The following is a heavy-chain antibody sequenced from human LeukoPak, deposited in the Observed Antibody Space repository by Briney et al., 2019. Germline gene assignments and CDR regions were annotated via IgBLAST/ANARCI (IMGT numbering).Heavy chain of an antibody. CDR2: ISWNSGSI. D-gene: IGHD2-15*01. V-gene: IGHV3-9*01. Sequence: PGRSLRLSCAASGFTFDDYAMHWVRQAPGKGLEWVSGISWNSGSIGYADSVKGRFTISRDNSKNTLYLQMNSLRAEDTAVYYCAKSHSVAQRGYFDYWGQGTLVTVSS. CDR1: GFTFDDYA. J-gene: IGHJ4*02. CDR3: AKSHSVAQRGYFDY.